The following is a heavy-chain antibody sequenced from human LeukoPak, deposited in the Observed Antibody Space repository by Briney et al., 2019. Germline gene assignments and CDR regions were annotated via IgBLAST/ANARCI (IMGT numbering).Heavy chain of an antibody. CDR2: ISGTTLYT. D-gene: IGHD3-10*01. CDR1: GFTFSDYY. V-gene: IGHV3-11*03. J-gene: IGHJ4*02. Sequence: GGSLRLSCAASGFTFSDYYMSWIRQAPGRGLEWVSYISGTTLYTNYADSVKGRFTISRDNANYSLYLQMNSLRAEDTAIYYCARTLGHYGSGSYYQYYWGQGTLVTVSS. CDR3: ARTLGHYGSGSYYQYY.